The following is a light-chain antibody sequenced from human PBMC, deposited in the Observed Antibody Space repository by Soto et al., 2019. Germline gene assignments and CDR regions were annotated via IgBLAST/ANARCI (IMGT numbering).Light chain of an antibody. CDR1: SSDVGGYNY. V-gene: IGLV2-14*01. Sequence: QSVLTQPASVSGSPGQSITISCTGTSSDVGGYNYVSWYQQHPAKAPKLMIYEVSNRPSGVSNRFSGSKSGNTASLTISGLQAEDEADYYCSSSTGSSTYVFGTGTKVTVL. CDR2: EVS. CDR3: SSSTGSSTYV. J-gene: IGLJ1*01.